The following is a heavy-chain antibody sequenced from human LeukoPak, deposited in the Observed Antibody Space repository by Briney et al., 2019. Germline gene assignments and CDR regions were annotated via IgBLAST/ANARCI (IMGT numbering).Heavy chain of an antibody. Sequence: GGSLTLSCAASGIIFENYYMTWVRQSPEKGLEWVSSIDRRSTYIHYMDSVRGRFTVSRDNAKNSLYLQMNNLRAEDSAVYYCATFDGLTAISYWGQGYLVAVSS. CDR2: IDRRSTYI. CDR1: GIIFENYY. D-gene: IGHD2-21*02. CDR3: ATFDGLTAISY. J-gene: IGHJ1*01. V-gene: IGHV3-21*01.